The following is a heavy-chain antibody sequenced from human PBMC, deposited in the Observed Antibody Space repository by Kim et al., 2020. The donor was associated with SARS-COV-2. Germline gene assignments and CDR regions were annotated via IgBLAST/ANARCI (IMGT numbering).Heavy chain of an antibody. CDR3: ASMAAAGTYFDY. V-gene: IGHV4-59*01. J-gene: IGHJ4*02. Sequence: NYTPSLKSRVTISVDTTKNQFALKLSSVTAADPAVYYCASMAAAGTYFDYWGQGTLVTVSS. D-gene: IGHD6-13*01.